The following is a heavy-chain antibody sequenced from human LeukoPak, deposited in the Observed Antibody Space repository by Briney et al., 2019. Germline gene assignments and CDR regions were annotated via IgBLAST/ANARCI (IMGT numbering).Heavy chain of an antibody. CDR2: ISGSGGST. Sequence: GGSLRLSCAVSGFTFTDTYMTWIRQAPGKGLEWVSTISGSGGSTYYADSVKGQFTISRDNSKNTLYLQMNSLRAEDTAVYYCAKEEWLLAVYFDYWGQGTLVTVSS. CDR3: AKEEWLLAVYFDY. D-gene: IGHD3-3*01. J-gene: IGHJ4*02. CDR1: GFTFTDTY. V-gene: IGHV3-23*01.